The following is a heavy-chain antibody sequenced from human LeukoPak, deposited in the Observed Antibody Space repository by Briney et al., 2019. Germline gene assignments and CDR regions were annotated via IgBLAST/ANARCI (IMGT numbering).Heavy chain of an antibody. D-gene: IGHD3-3*01. CDR3: ARVTVYYDFWSGPSYYYYYMDV. V-gene: IGHV1-2*02. Sequence: RASVKVSCKASGYTFTGYYMHWVRQAPGQGLEWMGWINPNSGGTNYAQKFQGRVTMTRDTSISTAYMELSRLRSDDTAVYYCARVTVYYDFWSGPSYYYYYMDVWGKGTTVTVSS. CDR2: INPNSGGT. CDR1: GYTFTGYY. J-gene: IGHJ6*03.